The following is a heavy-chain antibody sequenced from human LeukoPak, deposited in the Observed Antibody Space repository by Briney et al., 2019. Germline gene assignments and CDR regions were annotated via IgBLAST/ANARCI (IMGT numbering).Heavy chain of an antibody. CDR1: GYTFTSYH. Sequence: ASVKVSCKASGYTFTSYHMHWVRQAPGQGLEWMGKINLSGGSTTYAQKFQGRITMTRDTSTSTVYMELSSLRSEDTAVYYCARDYVDDIPMIKDYWGQGTLVTVSS. CDR3: ARDYVDDIPMIKDY. CDR2: INLSGGST. J-gene: IGHJ4*02. V-gene: IGHV1-46*01. D-gene: IGHD2-8*01.